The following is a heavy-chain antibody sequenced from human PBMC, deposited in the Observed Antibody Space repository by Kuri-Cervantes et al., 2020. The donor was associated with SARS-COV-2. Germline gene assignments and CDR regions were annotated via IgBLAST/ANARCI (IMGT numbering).Heavy chain of an antibody. CDR1: GYTFTSYG. CDR3: ARQTSGYITSAHQY. D-gene: IGHD3-3*01. V-gene: IGHV1-18*01. Sequence: ASVKVSCKASGYTFTSYGISWVRQAPGQGLEWMGWISAYNGNTNYAQKLQGRVTMTTDTSTSTAYMELSRLRSDDTAVYYCARQTSGYITSAHQYWGQGTLVTVSS. J-gene: IGHJ1*01. CDR2: ISAYNGNT.